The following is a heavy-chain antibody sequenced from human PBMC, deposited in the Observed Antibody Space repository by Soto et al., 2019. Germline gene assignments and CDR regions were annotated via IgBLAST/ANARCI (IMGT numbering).Heavy chain of an antibody. CDR2: VSTSIDAT. J-gene: IGHJ4*02. CDR3: AKDRTVAARNFDY. CDR1: GFAFSNYA. Sequence: EVQLLESGGGLVQPGGSLRLSCAASGFAFSNYAMHWVRQAPGKGLEWVSSVSTSIDATYYADSVKGRFTISRDDSKNTLYLQMNSLRAEGSAVYYCAKDRTVAARNFDYWGQGTQVTVSS. D-gene: IGHD6-6*01. V-gene: IGHV3-23*01.